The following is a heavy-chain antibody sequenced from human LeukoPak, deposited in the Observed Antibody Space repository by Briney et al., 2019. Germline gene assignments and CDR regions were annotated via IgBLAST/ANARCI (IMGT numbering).Heavy chain of an antibody. Sequence: GGSLRLSCAASGFTFSTYSMNWVRQAPGKGLEWVANIKQDGSESKYVDSVKGRFTISRDNAKNTLYLQMNSLRAEDTALYYCARDQDAYSSGWYGVFDFWGQGSLVTVSS. CDR1: GFTFSTYS. J-gene: IGHJ4*02. CDR2: IKQDGSES. D-gene: IGHD6-19*01. CDR3: ARDQDAYSSGWYGVFDF. V-gene: IGHV3-7*05.